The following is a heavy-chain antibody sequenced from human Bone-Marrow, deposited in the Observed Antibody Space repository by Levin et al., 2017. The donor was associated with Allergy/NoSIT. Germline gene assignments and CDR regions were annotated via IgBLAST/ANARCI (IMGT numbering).Heavy chain of an antibody. Sequence: SVKVSCKASGGTFSSYTISWVRQAPGQGLEWMGRIIPILGIANYAQKFQGRVTITADKSTSTAYMELSSLRSEDTAVYYCARAIYGSGTHYYYGMDVWGQGTTVTVSS. CDR2: IIPILGIA. CDR3: ARAIYGSGTHYYYGMDV. D-gene: IGHD3-10*01. J-gene: IGHJ6*02. V-gene: IGHV1-69*02. CDR1: GGTFSSYT.